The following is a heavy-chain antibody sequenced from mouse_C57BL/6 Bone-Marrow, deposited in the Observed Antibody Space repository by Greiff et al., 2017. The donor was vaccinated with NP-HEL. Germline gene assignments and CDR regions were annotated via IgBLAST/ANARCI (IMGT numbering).Heavy chain of an antibody. D-gene: IGHD2-3*01. Sequence: QVQLQQSGAELMKPGASVKLSCKATGYTFTGYWIEWVKQRPGHGLEWIGEILPGSGSTNYNAKFKGKATFTADTSSNTAYMQLSSLTTEDSAIYYCARGYDGYPGFAYWGQGTLVTVSA. CDR3: ARGYDGYPGFAY. CDR1: GYTFTGYW. V-gene: IGHV1-9*01. CDR2: ILPGSGST. J-gene: IGHJ3*01.